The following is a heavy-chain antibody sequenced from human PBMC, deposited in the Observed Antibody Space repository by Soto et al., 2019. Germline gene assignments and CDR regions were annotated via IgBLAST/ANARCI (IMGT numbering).Heavy chain of an antibody. CDR3: ARAIRTMVRGVIYPSYYYYYMDV. J-gene: IGHJ6*03. V-gene: IGHV1-8*01. CDR1: GYTFTSYD. D-gene: IGHD3-10*01. CDR2: MNPNSGNT. Sequence: QVQLVQSGAEVKKPGASVKVSCKASGYTFTSYDINWVRQATGQGLEWMGWMNPNSGNTGYAQKFQGRVTMTRNTSISTAYMELSSLRSEDTAVYYCARAIRTMVRGVIYPSYYYYYMDVWGKGTTVTVSS.